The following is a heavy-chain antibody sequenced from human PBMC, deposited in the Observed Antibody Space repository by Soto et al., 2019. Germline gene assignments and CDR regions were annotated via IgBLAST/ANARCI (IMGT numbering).Heavy chain of an antibody. Sequence: GGSLRLSCAASGFTFSNYWMTWVRQAPGKGLEWVANIKQDASENFYVDSVKGRFTISRDNAKNSLYLQMNSLRVEDTAVYFCARDAGVTIYTRDTFHIWGQGTMVTVSS. CDR2: IKQDASEN. CDR3: ARDAGVTIYTRDTFHI. J-gene: IGHJ3*02. V-gene: IGHV3-7*05. D-gene: IGHD3-10*01. CDR1: GFTFSNYW.